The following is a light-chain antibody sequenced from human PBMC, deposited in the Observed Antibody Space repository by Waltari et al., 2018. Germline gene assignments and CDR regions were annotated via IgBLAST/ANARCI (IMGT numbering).Light chain of an antibody. CDR3: ALYMGCGIWV. CDR2: NTH. CDR1: SGSVSSDHY. V-gene: IGLV8-61*01. Sequence: QTVVTQEPSFSVSPGGTITLTCGLSSGSVSSDHYPSWYQQTPGQAPRTLIYNTHPLPSGVPARFSGSILGEKAALTITGAQADDECAYYCALYMGCGIWVFGGGTYLTVL. J-gene: IGLJ3*02.